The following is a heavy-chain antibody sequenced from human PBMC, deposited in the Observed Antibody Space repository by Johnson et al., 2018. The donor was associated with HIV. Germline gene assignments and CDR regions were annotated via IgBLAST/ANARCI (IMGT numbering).Heavy chain of an antibody. CDR3: ARGSRYTHDNDDVYLLHAFDI. CDR2: IGTAGDT. Sequence: VQLVESGGGLVQPGRSLRLSSAASGFTFSSYDMHWVRQATGKGLEWVSAIGTAGDTYYPGSVKGRFTISRDSSKNTLYLQVNSLRAEDTAVYYCARGSRYTHDNDDVYLLHAFDIWGQGTMVTVSS. V-gene: IGHV3-13*01. D-gene: IGHD3-16*01. J-gene: IGHJ3*02. CDR1: GFTFSSYD.